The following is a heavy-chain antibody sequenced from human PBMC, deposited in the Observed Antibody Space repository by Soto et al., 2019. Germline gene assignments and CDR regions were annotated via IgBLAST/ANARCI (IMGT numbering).Heavy chain of an antibody. CDR3: TRDHVY. J-gene: IGHJ4*02. Sequence: QVQLQESGPGLVKPSETLSLTCTVSGGSISSYSWSWIRQPPGKGLEWIGYIYYRGSTNYNPSLHRRVPIALDTSKKQFSLTLSSVSAAVTAVYYCTRDHVYSRQGTLITVSS. CDR1: GGSISSYS. CDR2: IYYRGST. V-gene: IGHV4-59*12.